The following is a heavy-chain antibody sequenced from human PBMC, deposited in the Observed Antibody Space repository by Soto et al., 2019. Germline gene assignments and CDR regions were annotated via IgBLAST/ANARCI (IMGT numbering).Heavy chain of an antibody. J-gene: IGHJ3*02. D-gene: IGHD2-15*01. CDR1: GFTFSSYG. CDR2: ISYDGSNK. CDR3: AKLVVVAATRDAFDI. V-gene: IGHV3-30*18. Sequence: VQLVESGGGVVQPGRSLRLSCAASGFTFSSYGMHWVRQAPGKGLEWVAVISYDGSNKYYADSVKGRFTISRDNSKNTLYLQMNSLRAEDTAVYYCAKLVVVAATRDAFDIWGQGTMVTVSS.